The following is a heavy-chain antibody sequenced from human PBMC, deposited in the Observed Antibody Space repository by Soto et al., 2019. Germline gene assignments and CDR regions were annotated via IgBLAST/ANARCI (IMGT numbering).Heavy chain of an antibody. CDR2: IYSGGDT. CDR1: GFTVSNNY. J-gene: IGHJ4*02. D-gene: IGHD1-26*01. CDR3: ARIDRGSFYFDS. Sequence: TGGSLRLSCAASGFTVSNNYMSWVRQAPGKGLEWVSVIYSGGDTYYADSMKGRFSFSRDNPKNTLYLQMSSLRAEDTAVYFCARIDRGSFYFDSWGQGTLVTVSS. V-gene: IGHV3-53*01.